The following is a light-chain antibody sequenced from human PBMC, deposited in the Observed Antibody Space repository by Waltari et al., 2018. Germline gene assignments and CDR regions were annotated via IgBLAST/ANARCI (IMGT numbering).Light chain of an antibody. CDR3: ATWDARLTAVV. CDR1: NSNVGSST. CDR2: SND. V-gene: IGLV1-44*01. Sequence: QSVVTQSPSVSGAPGQRVTISCSGSNSNVGSSTVNWYQKVPGAAPRLLIYSNDQRPSGVPDRFSASKSGTSASLAISGVQSEDAADSYCATWDARLTAVVFGGGTKVTVL. J-gene: IGLJ2*01.